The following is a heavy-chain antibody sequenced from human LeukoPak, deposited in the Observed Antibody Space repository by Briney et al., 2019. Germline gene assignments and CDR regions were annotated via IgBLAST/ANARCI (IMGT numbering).Heavy chain of an antibody. CDR2: IYYSGST. V-gene: IGHV4-39*07. CDR1: GGSISSSSYY. J-gene: IGHJ4*02. CDR3: ARQHIVVVTAIHRYFDY. D-gene: IGHD2-21*02. Sequence: SETLSLTCTVSGGSISSSSYYWGWIRQPPGKGLEWIGSIYYSGSTYYNPSLKSRVTISVDTSKNQFSLKLSSVTAADTAVYYCARQHIVVVTAIHRYFDYWGQGTLVTVSS.